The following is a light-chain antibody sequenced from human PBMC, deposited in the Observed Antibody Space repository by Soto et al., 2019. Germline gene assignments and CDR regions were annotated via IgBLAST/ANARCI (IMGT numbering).Light chain of an antibody. CDR2: SNN. CDR1: SSNIGSNT. V-gene: IGLV1-44*01. J-gene: IGLJ2*01. Sequence: QSVLTQPPSASGTPGQRVTISCSGSSSNIGSNTVNWYQQLPGTAPKLLIYSNNQRPSGVPDRFSGSKSGTSASLAISGLQSEDEADYYCAAWDDSLNGPVVFGGCTQLTVL. CDR3: AAWDDSLNGPVV.